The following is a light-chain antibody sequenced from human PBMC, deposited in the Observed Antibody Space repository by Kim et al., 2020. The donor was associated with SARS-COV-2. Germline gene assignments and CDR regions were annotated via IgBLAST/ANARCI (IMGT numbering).Light chain of an antibody. CDR2: NSN. CDR1: RSNLRGHP. V-gene: IGLV1-44*01. CDR3: SAWDSTLNGFWL. J-gene: IGLJ3*02. Sequence: TLVWSGGRSNLRGHPGNQYPLPPGAAPRVLIYNSNQRPSGVPDRFSASKSGTLASLVISGLQSEDEAEYYCSAWDSTLNGFWLFGGGTKVTVL.